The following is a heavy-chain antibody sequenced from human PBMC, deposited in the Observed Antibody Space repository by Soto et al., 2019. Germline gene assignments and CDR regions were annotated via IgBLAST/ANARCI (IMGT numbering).Heavy chain of an antibody. J-gene: IGHJ4*02. CDR2: INSDGSST. V-gene: IGHV3-74*03. D-gene: IGHD2-2*01. CDR1: GFTFSRYW. CDR3: ARVETCSSTSCYSVFDY. Sequence: EVQLVESGGGLVQPGGSLRLSCAASGFTFSRYWMHWVHQAPGKGLVWVSRINSDGSSTTYADSVKGRFTISRDNAKNTLYLQMNSLRAEDTAVYYCARVETCSSTSCYSVFDYWGQGTLVTVSS.